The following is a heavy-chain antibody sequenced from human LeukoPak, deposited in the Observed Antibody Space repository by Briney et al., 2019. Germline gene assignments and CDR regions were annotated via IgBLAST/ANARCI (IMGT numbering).Heavy chain of an antibody. Sequence: GGSLRLSCAASGFTFSDYYMSWIRQAPGKGLECVSYISSSGSTIYYADSVKGRFTISRDNAKNSLYLQMNSLRAEDTAVYYCARRQRCLVQSYYYYGMDVWGQGTTVTVSS. D-gene: IGHD6-19*01. CDR3: ARRQRCLVQSYYYYGMDV. CDR1: GFTFSDYY. V-gene: IGHV3-11*01. J-gene: IGHJ6*02. CDR2: ISSSGSTI.